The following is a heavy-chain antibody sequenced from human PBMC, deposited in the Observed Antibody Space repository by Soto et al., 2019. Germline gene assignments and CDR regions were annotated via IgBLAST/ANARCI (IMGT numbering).Heavy chain of an antibody. J-gene: IGHJ4*02. CDR1: GYTFTSYC. Sequence: ASVKLSCKASGYTFTSYCISWVRQAPGQGLEWMGWISAYNGNTNYAQKLQGRVTMTTDTSTSTAYMELRSLRSDDTAVYYCARAEGRYGPKALDYWGQGTLVTVSP. CDR2: ISAYNGNT. CDR3: ARAEGRYGPKALDY. D-gene: IGHD3-9*01. V-gene: IGHV1-18*01.